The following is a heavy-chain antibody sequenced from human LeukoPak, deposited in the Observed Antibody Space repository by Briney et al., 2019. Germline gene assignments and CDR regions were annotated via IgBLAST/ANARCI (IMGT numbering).Heavy chain of an antibody. CDR2: ISGSGGST. CDR3: AKLPVLDSSGYIDY. Sequence: PGGSLRLSCAASGFTFSSYAMSWVRQAPGKGLEWVSAISGSGGSTYYADSAKGRFTISRDNSKNTLYLQMNSLRAEDTAVYYCAKLPVLDSSGYIDYWGQGTLVTVSS. CDR1: GFTFSSYA. V-gene: IGHV3-23*01. D-gene: IGHD3-22*01. J-gene: IGHJ4*02.